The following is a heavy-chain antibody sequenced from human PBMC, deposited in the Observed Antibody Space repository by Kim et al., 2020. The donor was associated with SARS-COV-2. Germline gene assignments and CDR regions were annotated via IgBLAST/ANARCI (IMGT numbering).Heavy chain of an antibody. CDR1: GFTFGDYA. CDR2: IRSKAYGGTT. CDR3: TRGNGEWELLWIGY. Sequence: GGSLRLSCTASGFTFGDYAMSWVRQAPGKGLEWVGFIRSKAYGGTTEYAASVKGRFTISRDDSKSIAYLQMNSLKTEDTAVYYCTRGNGEWELLWIGYWGQGTLVTVSS. V-gene: IGHV3-49*04. J-gene: IGHJ4*02. D-gene: IGHD1-26*01.